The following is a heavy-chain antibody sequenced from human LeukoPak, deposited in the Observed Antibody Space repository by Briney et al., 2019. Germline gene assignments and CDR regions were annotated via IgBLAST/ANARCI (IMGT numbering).Heavy chain of an antibody. CDR2: IYHSGNT. CDR1: GYSIRSGYY. J-gene: IGHJ4*02. V-gene: IGHV4-38-2*02. CDR3: ARGPGGAAGVYFDY. Sequence: PSETLSLTCTVSGYSIRSGYYWGWIRQPPGKEMEWIGSIYHSGNTNYNPSLKGRVIMSVDTSKNQFSLKLSSVTAADTAVYYCARGPGGAAGVYFDYWGQGTLVAVSS. D-gene: IGHD2-15*01.